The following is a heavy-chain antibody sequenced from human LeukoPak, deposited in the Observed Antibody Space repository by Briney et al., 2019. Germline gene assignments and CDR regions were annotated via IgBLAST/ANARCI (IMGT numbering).Heavy chain of an antibody. Sequence: GRSLRLSCAASGFTFSSYAMHWVRQAPGKGLEWVAVISYDGSNKYYADSVKGRFTISRDNSKNTLYLQMNSLRAEDTAVYYCAREVAVAGYNWFDPWGQGTLVTVSS. D-gene: IGHD6-19*01. CDR2: ISYDGSNK. CDR1: GFTFSSYA. J-gene: IGHJ5*02. CDR3: AREVAVAGYNWFDP. V-gene: IGHV3-30*04.